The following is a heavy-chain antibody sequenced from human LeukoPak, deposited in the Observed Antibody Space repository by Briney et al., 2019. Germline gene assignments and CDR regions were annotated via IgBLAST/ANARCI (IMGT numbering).Heavy chain of an antibody. D-gene: IGHD3-10*02. CDR1: GFAFSNYG. CDR2: ITGSGSTT. V-gene: IGHV3-48*04. J-gene: IGHJ6*04. Sequence: GGSLRLSCAASGFAFSNYGMNWVRQAPGKGLEWVSGITGSGSTTYCADSVKGRFTISRDNAKNSLYLQMNSLRAEDTAVYYCAELGITMIGGVWGKGTTVTISS. CDR3: AELGITMIGGV.